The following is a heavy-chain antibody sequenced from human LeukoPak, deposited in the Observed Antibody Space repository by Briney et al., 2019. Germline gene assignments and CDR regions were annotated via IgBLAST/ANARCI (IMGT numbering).Heavy chain of an antibody. D-gene: IGHD1-1*01. CDR2: VSPKTGRT. CDR3: ARESERNDGWYDP. Sequence: ASVKVSCKASGYTFRSHDINWVRQATGQGLEWMGWVSPKTGRTGYAQKFQGRVYMTTNASLSTAYMELSSLRSDDTAVYFCARESERNDGWYDPWGREPWSPFPQ. CDR1: GYTFRSHD. J-gene: IGHJ5*02. V-gene: IGHV1-8*01.